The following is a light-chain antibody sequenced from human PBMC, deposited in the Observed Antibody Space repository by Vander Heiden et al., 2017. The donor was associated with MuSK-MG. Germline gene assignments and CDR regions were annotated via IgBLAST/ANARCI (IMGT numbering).Light chain of an antibody. V-gene: IGKV1-39*01. CDR2: RAS. CDR1: QSIRGY. CDR3: QQGDSTPRT. Sequence: DIQMTQSPSTLSASVGDRVTITCRASQSIRGYLNWYQHKPGRAPELLIYRASSLVSGGPSRFSGSGSGTDFTLTISRLQPEDFATYYCQQGDSTPRTFGQGTRLEFK. J-gene: IGKJ5*01.